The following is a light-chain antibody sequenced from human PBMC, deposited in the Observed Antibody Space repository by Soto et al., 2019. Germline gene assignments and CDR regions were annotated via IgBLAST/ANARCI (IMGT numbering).Light chain of an antibody. Sequence: DIQMTQSPTSLSASVGDRVTITCRASQDIRNFVAWYQQKPGKAPKLLIYAASTVQSGVTSRFSSSGYGTDFHLTINIVLPEDVATYSCQKYSSVPVFGPGTKVEIK. CDR3: QKYSSVPV. CDR2: AAS. V-gene: IGKV1-27*01. CDR1: QDIRNF. J-gene: IGKJ3*01.